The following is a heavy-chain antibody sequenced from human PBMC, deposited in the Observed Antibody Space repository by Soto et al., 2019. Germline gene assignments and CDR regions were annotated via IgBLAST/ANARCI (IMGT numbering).Heavy chain of an antibody. J-gene: IGHJ6*02. CDR3: ARGRDVEQLVQDYYYGMDV. CDR2: IIPIFGTA. V-gene: IGHV1-69*13. Sequence: SVKVSCKASGGTFSSYAISWVRQAPGQGLEWMGGIIPIFGTANYAQKFQGRVTITADESTSTAYMELSSLRSEDTAVYYCARGRDVEQLVQDYYYGMDVRGQGTTVTVSS. D-gene: IGHD6-6*01. CDR1: GGTFSSYA.